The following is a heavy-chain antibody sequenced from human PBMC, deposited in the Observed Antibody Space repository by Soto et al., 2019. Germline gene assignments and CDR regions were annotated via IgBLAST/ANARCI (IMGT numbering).Heavy chain of an antibody. CDR1: GFTFIRHN. D-gene: IGHD6-19*01. V-gene: IGHV3-48*01. CDR3: ATDPYSSDLSDY. Sequence: EVHLVESGGGLVQPGGSLRLSCAASGFTFIRHNMNWVRQAPGKGLEWVSYISSSSATIYYGDSVKGRFTISRDNAKKSLYLQMNSLRAEETAVYYCATDPYSSDLSDYWGQGTLVSVSS. CDR2: ISSSSATI. J-gene: IGHJ4*02.